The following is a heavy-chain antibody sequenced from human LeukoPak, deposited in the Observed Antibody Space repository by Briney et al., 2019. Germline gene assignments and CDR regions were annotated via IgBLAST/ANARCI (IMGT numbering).Heavy chain of an antibody. CDR1: GVASSGNY. J-gene: IGHJ5*02. V-gene: IGHV4-34*01. CDR2: INHSGST. D-gene: IGHD6-13*01. CDR3: ARAKQQLGWYKRWFDP. Sequence: SETLSLTCGVYGVASSGNYWSWIRQSPGRGLEWIGEINHSGSTNYNPSLKSRVIISIDTSKNQFSLKLSSATAADTAVYYCARAKQQLGWYKRWFDPWGQGTLVTVSP.